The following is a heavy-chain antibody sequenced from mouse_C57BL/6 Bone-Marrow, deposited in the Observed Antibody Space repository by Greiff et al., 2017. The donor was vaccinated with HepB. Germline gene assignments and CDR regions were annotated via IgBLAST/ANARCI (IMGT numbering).Heavy chain of an antibody. CDR2: IDPSDSYT. CDR3: AKLRPYYFDY. J-gene: IGHJ2*01. Sequence: VQLQESGAELVKPGASVKLSCKASGYTFTSYWMQWVKQRPGQGLEWIGEIDPSDSYTNNTQKFKGKTTLAVDTSTSTAYMQLSSLTSEDAAVYYCAKLRPYYFDYWGQGTTLTVSS. D-gene: IGHD1-1*01. V-gene: IGHV1-50*01. CDR1: GYTFTSYW.